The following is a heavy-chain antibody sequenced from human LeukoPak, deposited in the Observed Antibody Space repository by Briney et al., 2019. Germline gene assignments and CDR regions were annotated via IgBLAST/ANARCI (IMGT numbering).Heavy chain of an antibody. Sequence: GGSLGLSCAASGFTSSSSAMSWVRQAPGKGLEWISTISGSGGSAYYADSVKGRFTISRDNAKNSLYLQMDSLRAEDTAVYYCARDIGGQYGDYLDYWGQGTLVTVSS. J-gene: IGHJ4*02. CDR1: GFTSSSSA. CDR3: ARDIGGQYGDYLDY. D-gene: IGHD4-17*01. CDR2: ISGSGGSA. V-gene: IGHV3-23*01.